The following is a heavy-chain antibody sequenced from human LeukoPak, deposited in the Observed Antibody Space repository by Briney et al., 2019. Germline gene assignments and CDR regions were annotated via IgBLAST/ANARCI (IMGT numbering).Heavy chain of an antibody. J-gene: IGHJ4*02. CDR1: GYTFTNYY. V-gene: IGHV1-18*04. D-gene: IGHD1-26*01. CDR2: ISAYNGNT. CDR3: ARDLGMGATPQFDY. Sequence: ASVKVSCKASGYTFTNYYMHWVRQAPGQGLEWMGWISAYNGNTNYAQKLQGRVTMTTDTSTSTAYMELRSLRSDDTAVYYCARDLGMGATPQFDYWGQGTLVTVSS.